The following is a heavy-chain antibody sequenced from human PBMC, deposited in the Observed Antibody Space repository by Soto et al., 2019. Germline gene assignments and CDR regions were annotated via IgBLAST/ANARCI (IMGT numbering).Heavy chain of an antibody. Sequence: ASVKVSCKASGYTFTGYYMHWVRQAPGQGLEWMGWINPNSGGTNYAQKFQGRVTMTRDTSISTAYMELSRLRSDDTAVYYCASTGQYYDFWSGYYAFDIWGQGTMVTVSS. V-gene: IGHV1-2*02. CDR3: ASTGQYYDFWSGYYAFDI. CDR2: INPNSGGT. J-gene: IGHJ3*02. D-gene: IGHD3-3*01. CDR1: GYTFTGYY.